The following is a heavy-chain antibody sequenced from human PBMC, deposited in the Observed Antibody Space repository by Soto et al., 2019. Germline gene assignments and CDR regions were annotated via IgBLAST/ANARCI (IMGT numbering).Heavy chain of an antibody. J-gene: IGHJ4*02. CDR1: GFIFSDYT. D-gene: IGHD5-12*01. V-gene: IGHV3-21*06. CDR2: ISGSSRYI. CDR3: ARSSTIVATITRPKYFDF. Sequence: PGGSLRLSCAASGFIFSDYTMNWVRQAPGKGLEWVSSISGSSRYIYYADSMKGRFTISRDNAKNSLFLQMDSLRADDTAVYYCARSSTIVATITRPKYFDFWGQGSLVTVSS.